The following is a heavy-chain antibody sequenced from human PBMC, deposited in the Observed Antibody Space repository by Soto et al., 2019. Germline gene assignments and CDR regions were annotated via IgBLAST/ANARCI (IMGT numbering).Heavy chain of an antibody. J-gene: IGHJ4*02. CDR1: GGSVSGYF. CDR2: INHSGTT. V-gene: IGHV4-34*01. D-gene: IGHD2-15*01. CDR3: ARRYCSDSYCSYFDY. Sequence: SETLSLTCAVYGGSVSGYFWSWVRQPPGKGLEWIGEINHSGTTSYSPSLDSRVTTSVDTSKNQFSLRLSSVTAADTAIYYCARRYCSDSYCSYFDYWGRGTLVTVSS.